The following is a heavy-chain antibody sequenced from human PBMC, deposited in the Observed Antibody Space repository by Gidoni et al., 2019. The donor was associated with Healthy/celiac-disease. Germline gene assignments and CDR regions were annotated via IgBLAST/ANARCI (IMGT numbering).Heavy chain of an antibody. CDR3: ARDYYDSSGYYCFDY. Sequence: QVQLQESGPGLVKPSQTLSLTCTVSGGSISSGGYYWSWIRQHPGKGLEWIGYIFYSGSTYYNPSLKSRVTISVDTSKNQFSLKLSSVTAADTAVYYCARDYYDSSGYYCFDYWGQGTLVTVSS. J-gene: IGHJ4*02. D-gene: IGHD3-22*01. CDR2: IFYSGST. CDR1: GGSISSGGYY. V-gene: IGHV4-31*03.